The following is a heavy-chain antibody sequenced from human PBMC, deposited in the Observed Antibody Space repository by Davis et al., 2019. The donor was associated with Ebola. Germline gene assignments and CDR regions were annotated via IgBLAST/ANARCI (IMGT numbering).Heavy chain of an antibody. Sequence: PGGSLRLSCVASGFTFSNYALSWVRQAPGKGLEWVSAISGSGDTTSYADSVKGRFTISRDNSKNTLYLQMNSLRAEDTAVYYCAKIVVVTAIPYFDYWGQGTLVTVSS. CDR2: ISGSGDTT. V-gene: IGHV3-23*01. J-gene: IGHJ4*02. D-gene: IGHD2-21*02. CDR3: AKIVVVTAIPYFDY. CDR1: GFTFSNYA.